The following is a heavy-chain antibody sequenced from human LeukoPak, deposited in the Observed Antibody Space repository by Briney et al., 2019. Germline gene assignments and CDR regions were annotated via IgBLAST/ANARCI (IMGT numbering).Heavy chain of an antibody. D-gene: IGHD6-19*01. Sequence: PGGSLRLSCATSGFTFISYTMNWVRQAPGKGLEWVSSISSTGGYIFYAESVKGRFTISRDNSKNTLFLQMNSLRADDTAVYYCAKDARRTSGWYFFDYWGQGTLVTVSS. CDR2: ISSTGGYI. J-gene: IGHJ4*02. CDR1: GFTFISYT. V-gene: IGHV3-21*04. CDR3: AKDARRTSGWYFFDY.